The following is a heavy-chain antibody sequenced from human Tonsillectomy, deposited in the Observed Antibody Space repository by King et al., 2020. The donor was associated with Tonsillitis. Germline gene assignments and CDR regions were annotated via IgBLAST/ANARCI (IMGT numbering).Heavy chain of an antibody. CDR3: AKGATSHNQLARDWFDP. V-gene: IGHV3-23*04. CDR1: GFTFSSYA. J-gene: IGHJ5*02. CDR2: ISGSGGST. Sequence: VQLVESGGGLVQPGGSLRLSCAASGFTFSSYAMSWVRQAPGKGLEWVSAISGSGGSTYYADSVKGRFTISRDNSKNTLYLQMNSLRAEDTAVYYCAKGATSHNQLARDWFDPWGQGTLVTVSS. D-gene: IGHD2-2*01.